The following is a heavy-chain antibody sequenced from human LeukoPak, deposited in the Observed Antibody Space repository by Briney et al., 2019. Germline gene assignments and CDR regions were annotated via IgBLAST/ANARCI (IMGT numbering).Heavy chain of an antibody. CDR3: AREISGSYFSGRYYFDY. CDR1: GASISSHY. V-gene: IGHV4-59*11. Sequence: SETLSLTCAVSGASISSHYWSWIRQPPGKGLEWIGYTSGSISDNPSLKSRVAVSVGPSQNQVSLSLTSVTAADTAVYYCAREISGSYFSGRYYFDYWGQGTLVTVSS. D-gene: IGHD1-26*01. J-gene: IGHJ4*02. CDR2: TSGSI.